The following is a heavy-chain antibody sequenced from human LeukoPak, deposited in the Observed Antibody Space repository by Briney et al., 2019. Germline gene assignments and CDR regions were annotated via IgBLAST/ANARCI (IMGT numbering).Heavy chain of an antibody. Sequence: PGGSLRLSCAASGVTFSSYGMHWVRQAPGKGLEWVAVISYDGSNKYYADSVKGRFTISRDNSKNTLYLQMNSLRAEDTAVYYCALYGNYGGNWDYFDYWGQGTLVTVSS. V-gene: IGHV3-30*03. J-gene: IGHJ4*02. D-gene: IGHD4-23*01. CDR1: GVTFSSYG. CDR3: ALYGNYGGNWDYFDY. CDR2: ISYDGSNK.